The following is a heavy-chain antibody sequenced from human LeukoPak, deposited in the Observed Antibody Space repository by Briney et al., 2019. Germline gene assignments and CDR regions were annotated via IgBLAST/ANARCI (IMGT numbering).Heavy chain of an antibody. CDR3: ARGVIQDYYDSSGYSNDY. V-gene: IGHV1-2*02. D-gene: IGHD3-22*01. CDR1: GYTFTGYY. Sequence: ASVKVSCKASGYTFTGYYMHWVRQAPGQGLEWMGWINPNSGGTNYAQKFQGRVTMTRDTSISTAYMELSRLRSDDTAVYYCARGVIQDYYDSSGYSNDYWGQGTLVTVSS. J-gene: IGHJ4*02. CDR2: INPNSGGT.